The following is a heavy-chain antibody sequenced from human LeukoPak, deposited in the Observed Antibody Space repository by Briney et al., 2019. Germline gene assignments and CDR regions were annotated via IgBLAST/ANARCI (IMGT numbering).Heavy chain of an antibody. Sequence: GGSLRLSCAASGFTFITYAMTWVRQAAGKGLEWVSAISGSGGNTDYADSVKGRFTISRDNSKNTLYLQMNSLRAEDTAVYYCARAYDFTDYWGQGTLVTVSS. CDR3: ARAYDFTDY. CDR2: ISGSGGNT. J-gene: IGHJ4*02. D-gene: IGHD3/OR15-3a*01. CDR1: GFTFITYA. V-gene: IGHV3-23*01.